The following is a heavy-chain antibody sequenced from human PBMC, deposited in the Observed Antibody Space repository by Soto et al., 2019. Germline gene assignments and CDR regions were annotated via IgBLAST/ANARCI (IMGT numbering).Heavy chain of an antibody. V-gene: IGHV3-30*18. D-gene: IGHD6-19*01. CDR2: ISYDGSNK. J-gene: IGHJ3*02. CDR1: GFTFSSYG. Sequence: GGSLRLSCAASGFTFSSYGMHWVRQAPGKGLEWVAVISYDGSNKYYADSVKGRFTISRDNSKNTLYLQMNSLRAEDTAVYYCAKLAVAGLDAFDIWGQGTMVTVSS. CDR3: AKLAVAGLDAFDI.